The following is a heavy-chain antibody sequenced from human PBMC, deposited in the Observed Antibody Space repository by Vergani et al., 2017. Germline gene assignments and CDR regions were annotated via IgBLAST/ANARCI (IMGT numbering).Heavy chain of an antibody. Sequence: EVQLVESGGGLVKPGGSLRLSCAASGFTFSSHSMNWVRQAPGKGLEWVSSISSSSSYIYYADSMKGRFTISRDNAKNPLYLQMNSLRAEDTAVYYCARDVGNSLAWGQGTLVNVSS. CDR1: GFTFSSHS. V-gene: IGHV3-21*01. CDR2: ISSSSSYI. J-gene: IGHJ4*01. CDR3: ARDVGNSLA. D-gene: IGHD2-15*01.